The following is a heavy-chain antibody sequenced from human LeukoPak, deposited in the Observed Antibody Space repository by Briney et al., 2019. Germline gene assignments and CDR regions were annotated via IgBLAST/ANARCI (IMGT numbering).Heavy chain of an antibody. V-gene: IGHV3-53*01. Sequence: GGSLRLSCAASGFTVSSNYMSWVRQAPGKGLEWVSVIYSGGSTYYADSVKGRFTISRDNSKNTLYLQMNSLRAEDTAVYYCARDFYHYGYDYWGQGTLVTVSS. D-gene: IGHD5-18*01. CDR3: ARDFYHYGYDY. CDR2: IYSGGST. CDR1: GFTVSSNY. J-gene: IGHJ4*02.